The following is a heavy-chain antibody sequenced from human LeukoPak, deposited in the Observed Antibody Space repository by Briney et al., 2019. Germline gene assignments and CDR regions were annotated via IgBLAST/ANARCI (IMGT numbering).Heavy chain of an antibody. V-gene: IGHV3-23*01. CDR1: GFTFSSYA. J-gene: IGHJ4*02. D-gene: IGHD6-13*01. CDR3: AKDKGSIWYTTFDD. Sequence: PGGSLRLSCAASGFTFSSYAMSWVRQAPGKGLEWVSAVSRSGSSTYYADSVKGRFTISRDNSKNTLYLQMNSLRAEDTAIYYCAKDKGSIWYTTFDDWGQGTLVTVSS. CDR2: VSRSGSST.